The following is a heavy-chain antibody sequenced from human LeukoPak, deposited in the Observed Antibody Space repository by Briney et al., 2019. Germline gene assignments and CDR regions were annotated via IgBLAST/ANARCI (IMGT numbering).Heavy chain of an antibody. J-gene: IGHJ4*02. CDR1: GGSISSYY. CDR2: IYYSGST. CDR3: ARAGSRYDFWSGYFDY. V-gene: IGHV4-59*01. D-gene: IGHD3-3*01. Sequence: SETLSLTCTVSGGSISSYYWSWIRQPPGKGLEWIGYIYYSGSTNYNPSFKSRVTISVDTSKNQFSLKLSSVTAADTAVYYCARAGSRYDFWSGYFDYWGQGTLVTVSS.